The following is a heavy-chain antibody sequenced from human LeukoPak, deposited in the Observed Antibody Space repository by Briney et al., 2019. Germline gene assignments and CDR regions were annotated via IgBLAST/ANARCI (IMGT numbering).Heavy chain of an antibody. CDR3: AKDGYPGYYGSGSYSYYFDY. D-gene: IGHD3-10*01. V-gene: IGHV3-30*02. J-gene: IGHJ4*02. CDR2: IRYDGSNK. Sequence: GSLRLSCAASGFTFSSYGMHWVRQAPGKGLEWVAFIRYDGSNKYYADSVKGRFTISRDNSKNTLYLQMNSLRAEDTAVYYCAKDGYPGYYGSGSYSYYFDYWGQGTLVTVSS. CDR1: GFTFSSYG.